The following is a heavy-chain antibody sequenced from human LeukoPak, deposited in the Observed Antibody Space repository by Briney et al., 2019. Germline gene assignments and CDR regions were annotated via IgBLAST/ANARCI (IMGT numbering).Heavy chain of an antibody. J-gene: IGHJ6*04. CDR1: GYSFTSYW. D-gene: IGHD6-13*01. CDR2: IDPSDSYT. Sequence: SGESLKISCKGSGYSFTSYWISWVRQMPGKGLEWMGRIDPSDSYTNYSPSFQGHVTISADKSISTAYLQRSSLKASDTAMYYCARQIAAAGYYYYGMDVWGKGTTVTVSS. CDR3: ARQIAAAGYYYYGMDV. V-gene: IGHV5-10-1*01.